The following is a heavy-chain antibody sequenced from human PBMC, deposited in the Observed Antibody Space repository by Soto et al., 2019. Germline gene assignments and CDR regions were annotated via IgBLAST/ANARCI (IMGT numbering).Heavy chain of an antibody. Sequence: PGGSLRLSCAASGFDLSTYWMHWVRQAPGKGLVWVSRIDPSVSGISYADSVKGRFTISRDNARNTLYLQMNSLRAEDTAMYYCTREMFASRVSWAPEALENLSS. CDR3: TREMFASRVS. CDR1: GFDLSTYW. CDR2: IDPSVSGI. D-gene: IGHD3-10*02. V-gene: IGHV3-74*01. J-gene: IGHJ4*02.